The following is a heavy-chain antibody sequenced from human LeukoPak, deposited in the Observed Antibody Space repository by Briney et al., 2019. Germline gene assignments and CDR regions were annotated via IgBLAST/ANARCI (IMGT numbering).Heavy chain of an antibody. CDR2: ISGCGGST. Sequence: PGGSLRLSCAASGFTFSSYAMSWVRQAPGKGLEWVSAISGCGGSTYYADSVKGRFTISRDNSKNTLYLQMNSLRAEDAAVYDCAKGPIHYGSGSLYFVDYWGQGTLVTVSS. V-gene: IGHV3-23*01. CDR1: GFTFSSYA. CDR3: AKGPIHYGSGSLYFVDY. J-gene: IGHJ4*02. D-gene: IGHD3-10*01.